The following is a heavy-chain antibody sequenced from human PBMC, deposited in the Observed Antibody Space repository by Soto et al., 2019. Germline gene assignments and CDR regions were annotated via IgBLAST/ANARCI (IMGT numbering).Heavy chain of an antibody. CDR2: IYHSGST. V-gene: IGHV4-30-2*01. Sequence: QLQLQESGSGLVKPSQTLSLTCAVSGGSISSGGYSWSWIRQPPRKGLEWIGYIYHSGSTYYNPSLKSRVTISVDRSTNQFSLKLSSVTAADTAVYYCARAGGLGAVAADYWGQGTLVTVSS. CDR3: ARAGGLGAVAADY. CDR1: GGSISSGGYS. J-gene: IGHJ4*02. D-gene: IGHD6-19*01.